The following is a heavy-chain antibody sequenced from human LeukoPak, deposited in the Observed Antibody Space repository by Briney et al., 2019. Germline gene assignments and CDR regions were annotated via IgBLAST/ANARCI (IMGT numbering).Heavy chain of an antibody. CDR2: IKSKTDGGTT. V-gene: IGHV3-15*01. Sequence: GGSLRLSCAASGFTFSNAWLSWVRQAPGKGLEWVGRIKSKTDGGTTDYAAPVKGRFTISRDDSKNTLYLQMNSLKTEDTAVYYCTPDPLGYSSSHYYYYMDVWGKGTTVTVSS. J-gene: IGHJ6*03. D-gene: IGHD6-6*01. CDR1: GFTFSNAW. CDR3: TPDPLGYSSSHYYYYMDV.